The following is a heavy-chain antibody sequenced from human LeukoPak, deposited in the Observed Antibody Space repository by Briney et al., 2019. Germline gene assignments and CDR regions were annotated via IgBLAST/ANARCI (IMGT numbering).Heavy chain of an antibody. Sequence: GGSLRLSCAASGFTFSSYAMGWVRQTPGKGLECVANIKEDGREKYYVDSVKGRFTISRDNAKNSLYLQMSSLRAEDTAVYYCARGGRPDYWGQGTLVTVSS. CDR2: IKEDGREK. D-gene: IGHD3-10*01. V-gene: IGHV3-7*01. CDR3: ARGGRPDY. J-gene: IGHJ4*02. CDR1: GFTFSSYA.